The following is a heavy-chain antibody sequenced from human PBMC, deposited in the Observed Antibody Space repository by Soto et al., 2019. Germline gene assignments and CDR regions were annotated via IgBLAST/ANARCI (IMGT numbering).Heavy chain of an antibody. CDR3: ARGIAAAGPKLDY. V-gene: IGHV3-48*01. D-gene: IGHD6-13*01. J-gene: IGHJ4*02. CDR2: ISSATTTI. CDR1: GFTFSSYR. Sequence: EVQLVESGGGLVQPGGSLRLSCAASGFTFSSYRMYWVRQAPGKGLEGVSYISSATTTIYYADSVKGRFTISRDNAKNTLYLQMNSLRADGTAVYYCARGIAAAGPKLDYWGQGTLVTVSS.